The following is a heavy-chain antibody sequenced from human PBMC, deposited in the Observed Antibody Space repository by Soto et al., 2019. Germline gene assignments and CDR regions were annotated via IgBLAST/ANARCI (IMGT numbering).Heavy chain of an antibody. CDR3: ARDSGTPGDYGMDV. CDR1: GFTFSSYG. CDR2: IWYDGSNK. V-gene: IGHV3-33*01. Sequence: VGSLRLSCAASGFTFSSYGMHWVRQAPGKGLEWVAVIWYDGSNKYYADSVKGRFTISRDNSKNTLYLQMNSLRAEDTAVYYCARDSGTPGDYGMDVWGQGTTVTVSS. D-gene: IGHD3-10*01. J-gene: IGHJ6*02.